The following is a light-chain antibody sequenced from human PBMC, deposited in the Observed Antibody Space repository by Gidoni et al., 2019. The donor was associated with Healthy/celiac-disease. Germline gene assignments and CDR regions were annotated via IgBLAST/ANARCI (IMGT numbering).Light chain of an antibody. Sequence: DIQMIQSPSTLSASVGDRVTITCRASQSISSWLAWYQQKPGKAPKLLIYKASSLESGVPSRFSGSGSWTEFTLTISSLQPDDFATYYCQQYNSYSGTFGQGTKVEIK. CDR2: KAS. V-gene: IGKV1-5*03. J-gene: IGKJ1*01. CDR3: QQYNSYSGT. CDR1: QSISSW.